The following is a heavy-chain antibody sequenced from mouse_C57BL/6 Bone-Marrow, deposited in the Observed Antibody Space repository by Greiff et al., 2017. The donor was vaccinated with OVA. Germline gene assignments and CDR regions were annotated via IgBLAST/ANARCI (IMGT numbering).Heavy chain of an antibody. CDR2: ISYDGSN. CDR1: GYSITSGYY. D-gene: IGHD1-1*01. Sequence: EVQLQESGPGLVKPSQSLSLTCSVTGYSITSGYYWNWIRQFPGNKLEWMGYISYDGSNNYNPSLKNRISITRDTSKNQFFLKLNSVTTEDTAIYYCAREGPYYYGSSYVGFAYGGQGTLVTVSA. J-gene: IGHJ3*01. V-gene: IGHV3-6*01. CDR3: AREGPYYYGSSYVGFAY.